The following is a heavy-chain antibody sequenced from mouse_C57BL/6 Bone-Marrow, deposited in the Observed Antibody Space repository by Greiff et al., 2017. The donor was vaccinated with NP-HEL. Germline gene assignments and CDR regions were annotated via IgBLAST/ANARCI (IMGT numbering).Heavy chain of an antibody. Sequence: VQLKESGPELVKPGASVKMSCKASGYTFTDYNMHWVKQSHGKSLEWIGYINPNNGGTSYNQKFKGKATLTVNKSSSTAYMELRSLTSEDSAVYYCAIGGGLRPLYYAMDYWGQGTSVTVSS. CDR2: INPNNGGT. D-gene: IGHD3-2*02. J-gene: IGHJ4*01. CDR1: GYTFTDYN. V-gene: IGHV1-22*01. CDR3: AIGGGLRPLYYAMDY.